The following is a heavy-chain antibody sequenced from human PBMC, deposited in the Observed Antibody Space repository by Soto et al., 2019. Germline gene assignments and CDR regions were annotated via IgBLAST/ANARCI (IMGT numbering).Heavy chain of an antibody. V-gene: IGHV6-1*01. CDR3: ARDVNPARITIFGVVIGWFDP. CDR1: GDSVSSNSAA. CDR2: TYYRSKWYN. Sequence: SQTLSLTCAISGDSVSSNSAAWNWIRQSPSRGLEWLGRTYYRSKWYNDYAVSVKSRITINPDTSKNQFSLQLNSVTPEDTAVYYCARDVNPARITIFGVVIGWFDPWGQGTLVTVSS. D-gene: IGHD3-3*01. J-gene: IGHJ5*02.